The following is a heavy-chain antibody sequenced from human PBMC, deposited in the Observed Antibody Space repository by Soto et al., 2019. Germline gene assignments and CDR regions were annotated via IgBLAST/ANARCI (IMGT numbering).Heavy chain of an antibody. J-gene: IGHJ4*02. CDR1: GVTFRSHA. Sequence: PGGSLRLSCSASGVTFRSHAMHWVRQAPGKGLEWVALMSYDGSNEYYADSVKGRFTISRDNSKNTLYLQMNSLRAEDTAVYYCAKDGSHNFDYWGQGTLVTVSS. CDR2: MSYDGSNE. D-gene: IGHD1-26*01. V-gene: IGHV3-30*04. CDR3: AKDGSHNFDY.